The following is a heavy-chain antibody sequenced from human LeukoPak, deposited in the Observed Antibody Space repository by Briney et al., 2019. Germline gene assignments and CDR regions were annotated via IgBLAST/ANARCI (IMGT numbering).Heavy chain of an antibody. CDR2: VWYDGSNK. J-gene: IGHJ4*02. CDR1: GFSFSSFG. CDR3: ARDGGLYYFDY. D-gene: IGHD3-22*01. Sequence: GGSLRLSCAASGFSFSSFGIHWVRQSPGKGLEWVAIVWYDGSNKHYADSVKGRFTISRDNSKNTLYLQMNSLRDEDTAVYYCARDGGLYYFDYWGQGTLVTVSS. V-gene: IGHV3-33*01.